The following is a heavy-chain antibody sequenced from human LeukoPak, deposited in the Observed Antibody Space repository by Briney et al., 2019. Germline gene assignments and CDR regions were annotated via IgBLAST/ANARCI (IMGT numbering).Heavy chain of an antibody. D-gene: IGHD2-15*01. CDR1: GFGFSNYG. CDR3: VRDFSCSGGSCPLFDS. J-gene: IGHJ4*02. CDR2: IWYDGNNK. Sequence: GGSLRLSCAASGFGFSNYGMHWVRQTPGKGLEWVAVIWYDGNNKYYADFVRGRFTISRDNSKNTLYLQMNSLRAEDTAIYYCVRDFSCSGGSCPLFDSWGQGTLVSVSS. V-gene: IGHV3-33*01.